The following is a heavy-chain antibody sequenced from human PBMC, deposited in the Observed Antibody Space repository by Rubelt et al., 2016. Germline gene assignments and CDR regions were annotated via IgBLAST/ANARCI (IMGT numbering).Heavy chain of an antibody. CDR2: ISYDGSNK. CDR3: ARVPYGDYVWGLLGY. J-gene: IGHJ4*02. Sequence: RSLRLSCAASGFTFSSYAMHWVRQAPGKGLAWVAVISYDGSNKYYADSVKGRFTISRDNSKNTLYLQMNSLRAEDTAVYYCARVPYGDYVWGLLGYWGQGTLVTVAS. D-gene: IGHD3-16*01. V-gene: IGHV3-30*04. CDR1: GFTFSSYA.